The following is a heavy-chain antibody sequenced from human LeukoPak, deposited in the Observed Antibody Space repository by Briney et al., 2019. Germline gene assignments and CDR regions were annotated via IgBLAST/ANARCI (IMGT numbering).Heavy chain of an antibody. CDR1: GYTFTSYY. J-gene: IGHJ6*03. CDR3: ARDFPWDTGYIDV. D-gene: IGHD5-18*01. Sequence: ASVKVSCKASGYTFTSYYMHWVRQAPGQGLEWMGIINPSGGSTSYAQKFQGRVTMTRDMSTSTVYMELSSLRSEDPAVYYCARDFPWDTGYIDVWGKGTTVTVSS. CDR2: INPSGGST. V-gene: IGHV1-46*01.